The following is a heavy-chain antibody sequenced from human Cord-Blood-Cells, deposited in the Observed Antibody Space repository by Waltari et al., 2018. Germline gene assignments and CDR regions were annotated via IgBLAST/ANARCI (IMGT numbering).Heavy chain of an antibody. Sequence: QVQLQQWGAGLLKPSETLSLTCAVYGGSFSGYYWSWIRQPPGKGLEWIGEINHSGSTNYNPSLMSRVTISVDTSKNQFSLKLSSVTAADTAVYYCARVRKLGYVSRLDYWGQGTLVTVSS. D-gene: IGHD7-27*01. CDR1: GGSFSGYY. CDR2: INHSGST. CDR3: ARVRKLGYVSRLDY. J-gene: IGHJ4*02. V-gene: IGHV4-34*01.